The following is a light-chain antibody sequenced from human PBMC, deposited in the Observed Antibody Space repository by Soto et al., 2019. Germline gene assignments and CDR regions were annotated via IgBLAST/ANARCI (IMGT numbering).Light chain of an antibody. CDR2: GAS. J-gene: IGKJ5*01. Sequence: EIVMTQSPATLSVSPGERATPSCRASQSDSSNLAWYQQKPGQAPRLLIYGASTRATGIPDRFSGSGSGTDLSLTIRRLEPEDFGFYYCQQYDASLSITFGQGTRLEIK. CDR1: QSDSSN. CDR3: QQYDASLSIT. V-gene: IGKV3-15*01.